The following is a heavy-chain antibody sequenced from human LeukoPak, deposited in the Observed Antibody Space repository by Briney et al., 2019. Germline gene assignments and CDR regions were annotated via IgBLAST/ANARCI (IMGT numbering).Heavy chain of an antibody. CDR1: GGSISGSSYY. CDR2: IYYSGST. CDR3: ARPIVTISYGYYFDY. D-gene: IGHD5-18*01. J-gene: IGHJ4*02. Sequence: PSETLSLTCFVSGGSISGSSYYWGWIRQPPGKGLEWIGSIYYSGSTYYNPSLKSRVTISVDTSKNQFSLKLSSVTAADTAVYYCARPIVTISYGYYFDYWGQGTLVTVSS. V-gene: IGHV4-39*01.